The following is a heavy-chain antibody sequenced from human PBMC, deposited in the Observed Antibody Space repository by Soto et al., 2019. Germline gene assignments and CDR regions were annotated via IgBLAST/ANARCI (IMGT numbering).Heavy chain of an antibody. CDR3: AKEGAYYYYMDV. CDR1: GFTFSSYA. V-gene: IGHV3-23*01. D-gene: IGHD3-16*01. Sequence: GGSLRLSCAASGFTFSSYAMSWVRQAPGKGLEWVSDISGSGGSTYYADSVKGRFTISRDNSKNTLYMQMNSLRAEDTAVYYCAKEGAYYYYMDVWGKGTTVTVSS. CDR2: ISGSGGST. J-gene: IGHJ6*03.